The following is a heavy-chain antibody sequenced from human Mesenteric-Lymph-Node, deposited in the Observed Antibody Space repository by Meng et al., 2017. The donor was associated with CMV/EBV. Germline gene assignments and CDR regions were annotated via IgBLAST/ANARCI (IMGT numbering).Heavy chain of an antibody. CDR2: ITSGARTI. Sequence: GGSLILSCAASGFSFSSYELNWVRQAPGKGLEWIAHITSGARTISYADSVKGRFTISRDNAKNSLYLQMNSLRAEDTAVYYCARDQLLSGLFDYWGQGTLVTVSS. D-gene: IGHD3-3*01. CDR3: ARDQLLSGLFDY. CDR1: GFSFSSYE. V-gene: IGHV3-48*03. J-gene: IGHJ4*02.